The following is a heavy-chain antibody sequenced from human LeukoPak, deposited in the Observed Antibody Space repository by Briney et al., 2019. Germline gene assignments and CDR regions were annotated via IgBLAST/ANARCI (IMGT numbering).Heavy chain of an antibody. CDR2: INHSGST. J-gene: IGHJ5*02. Sequence: SETLSLTCAVYGGSFSGYYWSWIRQPPGKGLEWIGEINHSGSTNYNPSLKSRVTISVDTSKNQFSLKLSSVTAADTAVYYCARGEDVAAAVWFDPWGQGTLVTVSS. D-gene: IGHD6-13*01. V-gene: IGHV4-34*01. CDR3: ARGEDVAAAVWFDP. CDR1: GGSFSGYY.